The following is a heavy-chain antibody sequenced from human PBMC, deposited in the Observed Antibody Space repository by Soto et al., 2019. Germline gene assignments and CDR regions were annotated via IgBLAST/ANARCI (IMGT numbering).Heavy chain of an antibody. J-gene: IGHJ3*02. D-gene: IGHD1-7*01. CDR3: ARPGITGTTYAFDI. Sequence: PSETLSLTCTVSGGSISSYYWSWIRQPPGKGLEWIGYIYYSGSTNYNPSLKSRVTISVDTSKNQFSLKLSSVTAADTAVYYCARPGITGTTYAFDIWGQGTMVTVSS. V-gene: IGHV4-59*08. CDR1: GGSISSYY. CDR2: IYYSGST.